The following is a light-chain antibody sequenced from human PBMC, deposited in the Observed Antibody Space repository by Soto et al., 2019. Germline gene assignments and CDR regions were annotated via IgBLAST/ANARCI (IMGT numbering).Light chain of an antibody. V-gene: IGKV3-20*01. CDR3: QHYNSYSRT. CDR2: GAS. CDR1: QSVSSSY. J-gene: IGKJ1*01. Sequence: EIVLTQSPGTLSLSPGERATLSCRASQSVSSSYLAWYQQKPGQAPRLLIYGASSRATGIPDRFSGSGSGTDFTLTISRLEPEDFATYYCQHYNSYSRTFRQGTKVDIK.